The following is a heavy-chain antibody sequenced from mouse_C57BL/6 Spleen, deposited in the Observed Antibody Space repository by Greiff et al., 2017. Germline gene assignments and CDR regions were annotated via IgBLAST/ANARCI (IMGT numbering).Heavy chain of an antibody. J-gene: IGHJ1*03. V-gene: IGHV1-62-2*01. CDR3: ARDEVNWDGYFDV. D-gene: IGHD4-1*01. CDR2: FYPGSGSI. Sequence: VKLMESGAELVKPGASVKLSCKASGYTFPEYPLHWVKQRSGQGLEWIGWFYPGSGSIKYNEKFKDKATLTADKSSSTVYMELSRLTSEDSAVYFCARDEVNWDGYFDVWGTGTTVTVSS. CDR1: GYTFPEYP.